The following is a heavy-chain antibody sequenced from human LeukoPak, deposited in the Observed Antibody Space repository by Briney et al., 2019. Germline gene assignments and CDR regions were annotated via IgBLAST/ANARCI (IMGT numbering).Heavy chain of an antibody. V-gene: IGHV3-30-3*01. J-gene: IGHJ4*02. CDR1: GFTFSSYA. Sequence: GRSLRLSCAASGFTFSSYAMHWVRQAPGKGLEWVAVISYDGSNKYYADSVKGRFTISRDNSKNTLYLQMNSLRAEDTAVYYCARGWYYDFWSGSFASKERDNYFDYWGQGTLVTVSS. CDR3: ARGWYYDFWSGSFASKERDNYFDY. CDR2: ISYDGSNK. D-gene: IGHD3-3*01.